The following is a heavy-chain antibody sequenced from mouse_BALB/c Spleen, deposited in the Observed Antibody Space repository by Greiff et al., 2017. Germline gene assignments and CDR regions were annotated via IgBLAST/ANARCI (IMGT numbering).Heavy chain of an antibody. Sequence: EVKLMESGGGLVKPGGSLKLSCAASGFTFSDYGMAWVRHAPGKGPEWVAFISNLAYSIYYADTVTGRFTISRENAKNTLYLEMSSLRSEDTAMYYCAREGRYSWFAYWGQGTLVTVSA. CDR2: ISNLAYSI. J-gene: IGHJ3*01. D-gene: IGHD2-14*01. CDR1: GFTFSDYG. V-gene: IGHV5-15*02. CDR3: AREGRYSWFAY.